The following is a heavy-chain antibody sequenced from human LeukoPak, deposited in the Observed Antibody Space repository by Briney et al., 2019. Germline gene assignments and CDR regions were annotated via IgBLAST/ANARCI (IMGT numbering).Heavy chain of an antibody. V-gene: IGHV3-7*01. J-gene: IGHJ4*02. Sequence: GSLRLSCAASGFTFSSYWMSWVRQAPGKGLEWVVNIKQDGSEKYYVDSGKGRFTISRDNAKNSLYLQMNSLRVKDTAVYYCARDARDYGGYYFDSWGQGTRVTVSP. CDR3: ARDARDYGGYYFDS. CDR2: IKQDGSEK. CDR1: GFTFSSYW. D-gene: IGHD4-17*01.